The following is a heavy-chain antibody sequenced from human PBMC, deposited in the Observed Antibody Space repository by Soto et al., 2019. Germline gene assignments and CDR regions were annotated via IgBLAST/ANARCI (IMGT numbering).Heavy chain of an antibody. CDR3: ARNMVELTTAGSSADYFQH. V-gene: IGHV1-69*12. Sequence: QVQLVQSGAEVKKPGSSVKVSCKASGGTFSSYAISWVRQAPGQGLEWMGGIIPIFGTANYAQKFQGRVTITADESTRTACMELSGLRSEDTAVYYWARNMVELTTAGSSADYFQHWGQGTLVTVSS. J-gene: IGHJ1*01. CDR1: GGTFSSYA. CDR2: IIPIFGTA. D-gene: IGHD4-17*01.